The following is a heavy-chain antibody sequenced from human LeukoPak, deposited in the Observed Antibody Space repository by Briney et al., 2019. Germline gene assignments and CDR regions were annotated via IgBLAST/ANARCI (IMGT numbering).Heavy chain of an antibody. J-gene: IGHJ3*02. V-gene: IGHV3-7*01. D-gene: IGHD3-22*01. CDR2: IKQDGSEK. Sequence: GGSLRLSCAASGFTFSSYWMRWVRQAPGKGLEWVANIKQDGSEKYYVDSVKGRFTISRDNAKNSLYLQMNSLRAEDTAVYYCARAGITMIVYDAFDIWGQGTMVTVSS. CDR1: GFTFSSYW. CDR3: ARAGITMIVYDAFDI.